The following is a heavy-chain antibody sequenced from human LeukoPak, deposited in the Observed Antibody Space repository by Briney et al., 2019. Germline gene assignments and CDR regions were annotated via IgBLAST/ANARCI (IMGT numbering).Heavy chain of an antibody. Sequence: AGSLTLSCAASGCTFSSYAMSWVRQAPGKGLEWVSGITGSGGGTYYADSVKGRFTISRDSSSSTLFLQMKSLRAEDTATYYCAKEVAAGRKGIDYWGQGILVTVSS. CDR1: GCTFSSYA. CDR2: ITGSGGGT. D-gene: IGHD6-6*01. CDR3: AKEVAAGRKGIDY. V-gene: IGHV3-23*01. J-gene: IGHJ4*02.